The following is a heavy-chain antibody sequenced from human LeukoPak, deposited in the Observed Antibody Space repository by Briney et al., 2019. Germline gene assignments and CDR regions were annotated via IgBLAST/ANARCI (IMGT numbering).Heavy chain of an antibody. D-gene: IGHD3-9*01. V-gene: IGHV4-34*01. CDR2: INHSGST. CDR1: GGSFSGYY. Sequence: PSETLSLTCAVYGGSFSGYYWSWIRQPPGKGLEWIGEINHSGSTNSNPSLKSRVTISVDTSKNQFSLKLSSVTAADTAVYYCARGPHYDILTGPVDYWGQGTLVTVSS. CDR3: ARGPHYDILTGPVDY. J-gene: IGHJ4*02.